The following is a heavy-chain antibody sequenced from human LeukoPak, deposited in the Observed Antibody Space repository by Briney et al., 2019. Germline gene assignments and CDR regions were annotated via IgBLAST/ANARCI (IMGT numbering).Heavy chain of an antibody. V-gene: IGHV4-30-4*01. D-gene: IGHD3-10*01. J-gene: IGHJ6*02. Sequence: PSETLSLTCTVFGGSISSGDYYWSWIRQPPGKGLEWIGYIYYSGSTYYNPSLKSRVTISVDTSKNQFSLKLSSVTAADTAVYYCARDQMVRGVIAGGYYYYGMDVWGQGTTVTVSS. CDR2: IYYSGST. CDR3: ARDQMVRGVIAGGYYYYGMDV. CDR1: GGSISSGDYY.